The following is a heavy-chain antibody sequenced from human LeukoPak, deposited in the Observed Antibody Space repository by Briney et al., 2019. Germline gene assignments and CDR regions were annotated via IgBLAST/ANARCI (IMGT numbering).Heavy chain of an antibody. CDR3: ASPKGDY. CDR1: GFTFSSYA. Sequence: PGGSLRLSCAASGFTFSSYAMSWVRQPPGKGLEWIGEINHSGSTNYNPSLKSRVTISVDTSKNQFSLKLSSVTAADTAVYYCASPKGDYWGQGTLVTVSS. CDR2: INHSGST. J-gene: IGHJ4*02. V-gene: IGHV4-34*01.